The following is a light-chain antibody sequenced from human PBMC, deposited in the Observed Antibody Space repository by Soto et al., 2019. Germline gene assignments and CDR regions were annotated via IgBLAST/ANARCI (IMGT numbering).Light chain of an antibody. J-gene: IGKJ2*01. CDR1: QSVGRN. Sequence: EIVMTQSPVALSVSPGESAALSCRASQSVGRNFAWYQQRSGQAPRVLIYGTSTRATGVPARFSGSGSGTDFALTISSLQSEDFAVYYCQQYNKWPYTFGQGTRLEIK. CDR3: QQYNKWPYT. CDR2: GTS. V-gene: IGKV3-15*01.